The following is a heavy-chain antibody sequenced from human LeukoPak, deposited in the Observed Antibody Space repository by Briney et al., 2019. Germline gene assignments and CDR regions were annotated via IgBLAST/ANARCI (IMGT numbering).Heavy chain of an antibody. D-gene: IGHD3-22*01. V-gene: IGHV3-7*01. CDR3: ARPRLSHYDSTGFYPFDH. Sequence: GGSLRLSCAASGFTFSNYWMNWVRQAPGKGLEWVANINQDGSRKYYVDSLRGRFAISRDNAKNSLTLQMNSLRAEDTAVYYCARPRLSHYDSTGFYPFDHWGLGTLVTVSS. CDR2: INQDGSRK. CDR1: GFTFSNYW. J-gene: IGHJ4*02.